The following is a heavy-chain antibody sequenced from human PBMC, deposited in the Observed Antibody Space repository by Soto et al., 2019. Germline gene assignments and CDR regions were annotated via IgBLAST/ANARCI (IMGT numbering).Heavy chain of an antibody. CDR2: IYYSGST. J-gene: IGHJ6*02. CDR1: GGSISSGDYY. CDR3: AGDYYDSSGYYPTPYYYGMDV. Sequence: PSETLSLTCTVSGGSISSGDYYWSWIRQPPGKGLEWIGYIYYSGSTYYKPSLKSRVTISVDTSKNQFSLKLSSVTAADTAVYYCAGDYYDSSGYYPTPYYYGMDVWGQGTTVTVSS. V-gene: IGHV4-31*02. D-gene: IGHD3-22*01.